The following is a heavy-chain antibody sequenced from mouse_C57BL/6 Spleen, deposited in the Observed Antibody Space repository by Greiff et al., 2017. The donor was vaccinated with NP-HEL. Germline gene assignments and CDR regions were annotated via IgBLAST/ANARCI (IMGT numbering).Heavy chain of an antibody. J-gene: IGHJ2*01. CDR3: ARSPVPITPVVARGYYFAY. V-gene: IGHV1-9*01. Sequence: QVQLQQSGAELMKPGASVKLSCKATGYTFTGYWIEWVKQRPGHGLEWIGEILPGSGSPNYNEKFKGQATFTADTSSNTAYMQLSSLTTEDSAIYYCARSPVPITPVVARGYYFAYWGHGTPLTVSS. CDR2: ILPGSGSP. D-gene: IGHD1-1*01. CDR1: GYTFTGYW.